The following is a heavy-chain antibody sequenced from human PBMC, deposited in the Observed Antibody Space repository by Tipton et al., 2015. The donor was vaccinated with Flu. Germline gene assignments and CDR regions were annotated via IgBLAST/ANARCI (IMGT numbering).Heavy chain of an antibody. CDR3: ARTRSGNYLDDAFEI. CDR1: GGSISSGSHY. CDR2: LYTSGST. D-gene: IGHD1-26*01. J-gene: IGHJ3*02. Sequence: TLSLTCTVSGGSISSGSHYCRWIRQPAGRGLEWIGQLYTSGSTNYSPSLQSRVTMSVDTARNQFSLKLSSVTAADTAVYYCARTRSGNYLDDAFEIWGQGTLVTVSS. V-gene: IGHV4-61*09.